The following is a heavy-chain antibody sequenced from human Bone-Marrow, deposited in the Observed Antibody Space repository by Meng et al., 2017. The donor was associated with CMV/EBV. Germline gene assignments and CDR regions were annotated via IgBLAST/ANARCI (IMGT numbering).Heavy chain of an antibody. Sequence: SCKASGYTFTSYYMHWVRQAPGQGLEWMAVISYDGSDKYYADSVKGRFTISRDNSKNTLFLQMNSLRAEDTSVYYCTRDSFPRYGSSPSGYWGQGTLVTVSS. V-gene: IGHV3-30*16. CDR2: ISYDGSDK. J-gene: IGHJ4*02. D-gene: IGHD6-13*01. CDR3: TRDSFPRYGSSPSGY. CDR1: GYTFTSYY.